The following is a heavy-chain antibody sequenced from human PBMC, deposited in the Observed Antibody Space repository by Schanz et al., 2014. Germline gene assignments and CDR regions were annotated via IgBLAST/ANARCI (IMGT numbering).Heavy chain of an antibody. CDR1: GFTFSSYA. Sequence: EVQLVESGGGLVKPGGSLRLSCAASGFTFSSYAMSWVRQAPGKGLEWLSYIDGKSTTVYYADSVKGRFTISRDSPKNTLYLQMNSLRVEDTAVYYCASGVHVSSLQKGLQFWGRGTLVIVSS. J-gene: IGHJ1*01. D-gene: IGHD3-10*01. V-gene: IGHV3-48*01. CDR3: ASGVHVSSLQKGLQF. CDR2: IDGKSTTV.